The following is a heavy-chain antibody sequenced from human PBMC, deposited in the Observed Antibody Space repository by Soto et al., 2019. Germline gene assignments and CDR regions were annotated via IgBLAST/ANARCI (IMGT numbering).Heavy chain of an antibody. D-gene: IGHD3-10*01. Sequence: SETLSLTCAVYGGSFSGYYWSWIRQPPGKGLEWIGEINHSGSTNYNPSLKGRVTISVDRSKSQFSLNLSSVTAADTAIYFCARVPVRKYYRAGSYQNYYFGMDVWGQGTTVTVSS. CDR1: GGSFSGYY. J-gene: IGHJ6*02. V-gene: IGHV4-34*01. CDR2: INHSGST. CDR3: ARVPVRKYYRAGSYQNYYFGMDV.